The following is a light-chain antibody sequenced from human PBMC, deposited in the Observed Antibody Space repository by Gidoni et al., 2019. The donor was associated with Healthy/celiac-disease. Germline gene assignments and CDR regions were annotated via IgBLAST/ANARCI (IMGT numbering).Light chain of an antibody. CDR2: AAS. J-gene: IGKJ4*01. V-gene: IGKV1-39*01. CDR3: QQSYSTPQLT. Sequence: DIQMTQSPSSLSASPGDRVTITCRASQSISSYLNWYQQKPGKAPKLLIYAASSLQSGVPSRFSGSGSGTDFTLTISSLQPEDFATYYCQQSYSTPQLTFGGXTKVEIK. CDR1: QSISSY.